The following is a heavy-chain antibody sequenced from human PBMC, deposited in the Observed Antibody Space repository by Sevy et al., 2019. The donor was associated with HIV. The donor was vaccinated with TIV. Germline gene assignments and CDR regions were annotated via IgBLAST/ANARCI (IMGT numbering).Heavy chain of an antibody. Sequence: GSLRLSCAASGFTFSRDAMHWVRQAPGKGLEWVAVISYDGSNKYHADSVKGRFTISRDNSKNTLYLQMNSLRAEDTAVYYCARDIAYYYGSGSYFLYWGQGTLVTVSS. CDR2: ISYDGSNK. D-gene: IGHD3-10*01. CDR3: ARDIAYYYGSGSYFLY. CDR1: GFTFSRDA. V-gene: IGHV3-30-3*01. J-gene: IGHJ4*02.